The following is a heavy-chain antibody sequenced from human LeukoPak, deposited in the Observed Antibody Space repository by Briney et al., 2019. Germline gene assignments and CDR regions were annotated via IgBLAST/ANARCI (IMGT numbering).Heavy chain of an antibody. J-gene: IGHJ4*02. V-gene: IGHV3-23*01. Sequence: GGSLRPXCAASGFTFSSFAMRWVRQAPGKGLEWVSAISDSGGSTYYADSVKGRFTISRDNSKNTLYLQMNSLRAEDTAVYYCAKPVTYYYDSSGYYYDYWGQGTLVTVSS. CDR2: ISDSGGST. D-gene: IGHD3-22*01. CDR3: AKPVTYYYDSSGYYYDY. CDR1: GFTFSSFA.